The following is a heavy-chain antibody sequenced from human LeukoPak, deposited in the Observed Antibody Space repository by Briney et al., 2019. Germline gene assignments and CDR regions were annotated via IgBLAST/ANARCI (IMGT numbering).Heavy chain of an antibody. Sequence: GTSLRLSCAASEFTFSSFTVHWVRQAPGKGLEWVALISSDGSNKYYADSVKGRFTISRDNSKHTLYLHMSSLRAEDTAVYYCARDKIVGARMDYWGQGTLVTVSS. CDR3: ARDKIVGARMDY. D-gene: IGHD1-26*01. V-gene: IGHV3-30-3*01. CDR2: ISSDGSNK. CDR1: EFTFSSFT. J-gene: IGHJ4*02.